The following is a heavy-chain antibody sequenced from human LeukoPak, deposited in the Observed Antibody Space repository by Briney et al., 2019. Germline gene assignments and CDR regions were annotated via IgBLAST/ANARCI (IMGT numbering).Heavy chain of an antibody. J-gene: IGHJ3*02. Sequence: GGSLRLSCAASGFTFSSYWMHWVRKAPGKGLGWVSRINSDGSSTSYAGSVKGRFTIFRDNAKNTLYLQMNSLRAEDTAVYYCAREGAYCGGDCPRGDAFDIWGQGTMVTVSS. CDR3: AREGAYCGGDCPRGDAFDI. CDR2: INSDGSST. CDR1: GFTFSSYW. V-gene: IGHV3-74*01. D-gene: IGHD2-21*02.